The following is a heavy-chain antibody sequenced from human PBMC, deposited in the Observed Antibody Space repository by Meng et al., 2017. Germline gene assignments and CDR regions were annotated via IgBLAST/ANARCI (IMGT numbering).Heavy chain of an antibody. CDR1: GGSFGGYY. CDR3: AGAQTGTREIDY. D-gene: IGHD1-1*01. Sequence: QVPVQEWGAGLLKPSETLSRTCGVYGGSFGGYYWSWIRQPPGKGLEWIGEINHSGSNNYNPSLKSRVTISVDTSKNQFSLKLSSVTAADTAVYYCAGAQTGTREIDYWGQGTLVTVSS. J-gene: IGHJ4*02. V-gene: IGHV4-34*01. CDR2: INHSGSN.